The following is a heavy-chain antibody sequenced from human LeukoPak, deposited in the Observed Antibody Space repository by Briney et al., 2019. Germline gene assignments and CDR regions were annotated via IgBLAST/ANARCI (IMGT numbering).Heavy chain of an antibody. CDR3: AREKREHYYYYYGMDV. CDR2: INPSGGST. D-gene: IGHD1-1*01. V-gene: IGHV1-46*01. J-gene: IGHJ6*02. Sequence: ASVKVSCKASGYTFTSYYMHWVRQAPGQGLEWMGIINPSGGSTSYAQKFQGRVTITADESTSTAYMELSSLRSEDTAVYYCAREKREHYYYYYGMDVWGQGTTVTVSS. CDR1: GYTFTSYY.